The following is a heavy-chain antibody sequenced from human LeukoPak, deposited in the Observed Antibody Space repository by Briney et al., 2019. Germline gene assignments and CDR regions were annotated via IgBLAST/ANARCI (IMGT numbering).Heavy chain of an antibody. J-gene: IGHJ4*02. CDR3: ARASKGVAGTLDY. D-gene: IGHD6-19*01. V-gene: IGHV3-7*01. CDR1: GFTFSSYW. CDR2: MKQDGGEK. Sequence: PGGSLRLSCAASGFTFSSYWMSWVRQAPGKGLEWVANMKQDGGEKYYVDSVKGRFTISRDNAKNSLSLQMNSLRAEDTAVYYCARASKGVAGTLDYWGQGTLVTVSS.